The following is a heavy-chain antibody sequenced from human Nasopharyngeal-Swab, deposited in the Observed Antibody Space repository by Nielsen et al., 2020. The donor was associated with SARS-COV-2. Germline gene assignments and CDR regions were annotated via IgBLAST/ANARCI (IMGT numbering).Heavy chain of an antibody. Sequence: WIPQPPGKGLEWVSSISSSSSYIYHADSVKGRFTISRDNAKNSLYLQMNSLRAEDTAVYYCARDSDYYDGVALLWYFDYWGQGTLVTVSS. CDR3: ARDSDYYDGVALLWYFDY. J-gene: IGHJ4*02. D-gene: IGHD3-22*01. CDR2: ISSSSSYI. V-gene: IGHV3-21*01.